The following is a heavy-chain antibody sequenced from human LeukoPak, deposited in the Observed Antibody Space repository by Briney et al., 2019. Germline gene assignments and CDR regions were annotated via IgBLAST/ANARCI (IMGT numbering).Heavy chain of an antibody. CDR3: AKTKLGDTSYYFDY. J-gene: IGHJ4*02. CDR1: GFTFSSFW. Sequence: GGSLRLSCAASGFTFSSFWMSWVRQAPGTGLEWVSAISGSGGSTYYADSVKGRFTISRDNSKNTLYLQMNSLRAEDTAVYYCAKTKLGDTSYYFDYWGQGTLVTVSS. D-gene: IGHD1-26*01. CDR2: ISGSGGST. V-gene: IGHV3-23*01.